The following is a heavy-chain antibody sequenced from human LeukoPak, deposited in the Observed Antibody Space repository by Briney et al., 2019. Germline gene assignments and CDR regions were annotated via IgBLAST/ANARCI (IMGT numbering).Heavy chain of an antibody. CDR1: GFTFSSYG. V-gene: IGHV3-30*18. J-gene: IGHJ6*02. D-gene: IGHD3-10*01. Sequence: GGSLRLSSAPSGFTFSSYGMRWVRQAPGKGLEWVAVISYDGSNKYYADSVKGRFTISRDNSKNTLYLQMNSLRAEDTAVYYCAKDPDRITMVRGVEQGMDVWGQGTTVTVSS. CDR2: ISYDGSNK. CDR3: AKDPDRITMVRGVEQGMDV.